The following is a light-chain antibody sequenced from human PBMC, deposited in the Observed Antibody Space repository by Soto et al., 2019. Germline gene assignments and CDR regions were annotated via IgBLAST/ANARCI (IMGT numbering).Light chain of an antibody. CDR3: HQYGSSPLPGGAPLP. J-gene: IGKJ4*01. CDR2: GAS. V-gene: IGKV3-20*01. Sequence: ENVLTQSPGTLSLSPGERATLSCRASQSVSGNYLAWYQHKPGQAPRLLIYGASSRATGIADRFSGSGSGTAVTLTISRLEPEDFAVYYCHQYGSSPLPGGAPLPFGGGTKVEIK. CDR1: QSVSGNY.